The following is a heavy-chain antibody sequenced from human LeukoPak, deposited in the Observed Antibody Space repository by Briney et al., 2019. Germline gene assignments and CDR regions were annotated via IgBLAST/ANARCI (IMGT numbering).Heavy chain of an antibody. J-gene: IGHJ4*02. CDR2: IKRDGTET. Sequence: PGGSLRLSCVVSGFTFGDHWMSWVRQAPGKGLEWVASIKRDGTETSYVDSVRGRFTISRDNANRSVFLQMNSLRAEDTAVYYCARDPGMTDYFFDYWGQGTLVTVAS. CDR1: GFTFGDHW. V-gene: IGHV3-7*01. D-gene: IGHD1-20*01. CDR3: ARDPGMTDYFFDY.